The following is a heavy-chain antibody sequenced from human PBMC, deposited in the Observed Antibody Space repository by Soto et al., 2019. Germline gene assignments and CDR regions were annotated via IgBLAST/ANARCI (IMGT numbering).Heavy chain of an antibody. Sequence: ASVKVSCKASGYTFTGYYMHWVRQAPGQGLEWMGWINPNSGGTNYAQKFQGRVTMTRDTSISTAYMELSRLRSDDTAVHYCARAREYDYVWGSSRAAGRYYYGRDGWGQGTTVTVAS. CDR2: INPNSGGT. CDR3: ARAREYDYVWGSSRAAGRYYYGRDG. J-gene: IGHJ6*02. CDR1: GYTFTGYY. D-gene: IGHD3-16*02. V-gene: IGHV1-2*02.